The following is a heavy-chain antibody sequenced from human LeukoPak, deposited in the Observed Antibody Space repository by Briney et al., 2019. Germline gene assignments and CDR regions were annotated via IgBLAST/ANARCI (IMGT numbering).Heavy chain of an antibody. CDR2: INPNSGDT. D-gene: IGHD4-23*01. CDR3: ARDYGGKLGDYYYYMDV. Sequence: ASVKVSCKASGYTFTGYYMHWVRQAPGQGLEWMGWINPNSGDTNYAQKFQGRVTMTRDTSISTAYMELSRLRSDDTAVYYCARDYGGKLGDYYYYMDVWGKGTTVTISS. V-gene: IGHV1-2*02. J-gene: IGHJ6*03. CDR1: GYTFTGYY.